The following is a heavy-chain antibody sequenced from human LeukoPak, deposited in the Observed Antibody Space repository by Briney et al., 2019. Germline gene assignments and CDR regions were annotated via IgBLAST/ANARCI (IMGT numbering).Heavy chain of an antibody. CDR2: IKQDGSEI. Sequence: GGSLRLSCAASGFTFSYYWMSWVRQAPGKGLEWVANIKQDGSEIHYVDSVKGRFSISRDNAKNSLYLQMNSLTAEDTAVYYRARGANPDYWGQGTLVTVSS. V-gene: IGHV3-7*04. J-gene: IGHJ4*02. D-gene: IGHD4/OR15-4a*01. CDR1: GFTFSYYW. CDR3: ARGANPDY.